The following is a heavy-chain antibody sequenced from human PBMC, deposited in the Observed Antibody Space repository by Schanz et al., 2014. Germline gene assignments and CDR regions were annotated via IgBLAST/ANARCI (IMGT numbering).Heavy chain of an antibody. Sequence: EVQLVESGGGLVKPGGSLRLSCAASGFTFSSYSMNWVRQAPGKGLEWVSSISGRSSHIYYADSVKGRFSISRDNAKNSLYLQMNSLRAEDTAVYYCAREQIMAAAGLVDYWGHGTLVTVSS. CDR1: GFTFSSYS. J-gene: IGHJ4*01. V-gene: IGHV3-21*04. CDR2: ISGRSSHI. D-gene: IGHD6-13*01. CDR3: AREQIMAAAGLVDY.